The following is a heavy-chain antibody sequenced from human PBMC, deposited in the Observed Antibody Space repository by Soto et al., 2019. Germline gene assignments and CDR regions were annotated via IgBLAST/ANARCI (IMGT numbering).Heavy chain of an antibody. V-gene: IGHV3-30*09. Sequence: QVQLVESGGGVVQPGRSLRLSCAASGFTFTNSALHWVRQAPGKGLDWVAVISYDGNHEYYADSVKGRFAISRDNLKNTLYLQMNLLRPEDTAVYYCARDQGITFGGIIVPSVDYWGQGTLVTVSS. CDR2: ISYDGNHE. CDR1: GFTFTNSA. J-gene: IGHJ4*02. D-gene: IGHD3-16*02. CDR3: ARDQGITFGGIIVPSVDY.